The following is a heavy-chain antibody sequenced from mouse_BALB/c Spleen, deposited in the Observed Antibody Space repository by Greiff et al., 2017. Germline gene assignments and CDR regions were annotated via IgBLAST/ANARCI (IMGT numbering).Heavy chain of an antibody. CDR1: GFNIKDTY. CDR2: IDPANGNT. V-gene: IGHV14-3*02. CDR3: ARGGVLGGGFAY. J-gene: IGHJ3*01. Sequence: EVQLQQSGAELVKPGASVKLSCTASGFNIKDTYMHWVKQRPEQGLEWIGRIDPANGNTKYDPKFQGQATITADTSSNTAYLQLSSLTSEDTAVYYCARGGVLGGGFAYWGQGTLVTVSA. D-gene: IGHD4-1*01.